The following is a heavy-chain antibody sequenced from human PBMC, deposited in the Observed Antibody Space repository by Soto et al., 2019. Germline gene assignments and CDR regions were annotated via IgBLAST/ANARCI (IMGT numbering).Heavy chain of an antibody. D-gene: IGHD2-2*01. J-gene: IGHJ6*03. CDR2: IIPILGIA. CDR1: GGTFSSYT. CDR3: AVYCSSTSCYAPFPPDTLLSYMDV. V-gene: IGHV1-69*02. Sequence: GASVKVSCKASGGTFSSYTISWVRQAPGQGLEWMGRIIPILGIANYAQKFQGRVTITADKSTSTAYMELSSLRSEDTAVYYCAVYCSSTSCYAPFPPDTLLSYMDVWGKGTTVTVSS.